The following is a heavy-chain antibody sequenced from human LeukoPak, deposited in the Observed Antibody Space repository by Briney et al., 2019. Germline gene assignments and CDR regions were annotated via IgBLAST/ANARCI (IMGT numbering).Heavy chain of an antibody. CDR1: GFTFRSYA. CDR2: TNSGGSSS. Sequence: GGSLRLSCAASGFTFRSYAMSWVRQAPGKGLEWISTTNSGGSSSDYAESVKGRFTISRDNSKNTLYLQMSSLRVEDTAMYYCAKQSYARSLGEGGPGTLVTVSS. V-gene: IGHV3-23*01. D-gene: IGHD2-8*01. CDR3: AKQSYARSLGE. J-gene: IGHJ4*02.